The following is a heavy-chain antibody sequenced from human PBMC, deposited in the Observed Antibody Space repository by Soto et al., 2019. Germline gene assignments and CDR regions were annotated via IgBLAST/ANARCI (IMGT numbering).Heavy chain of an antibody. V-gene: IGHV3-30-3*01. Sequence: GSLRLSCAASGFTFSSYAMHWVRQAPGKGLEWVAVISYDGSNKYYADSVKGRFTISRDNSKNTLYLQMNSLRAEDTAVYYCARDRYDSSGYYYSYYYYGMDVWGQGTTVTVSS. CDR2: ISYDGSNK. CDR1: GFTFSSYA. CDR3: ARDRYDSSGYYYSYYYYGMDV. J-gene: IGHJ6*02. D-gene: IGHD3-22*01.